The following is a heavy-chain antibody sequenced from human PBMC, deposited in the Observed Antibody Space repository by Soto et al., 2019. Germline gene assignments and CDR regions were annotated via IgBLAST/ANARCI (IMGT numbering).Heavy chain of an antibody. CDR1: GYTFSNYD. J-gene: IGHJ6*02. CDR3: ARVVRSVPVRRGYCHYGMDV. V-gene: IGHV1-8*01. D-gene: IGHD2-2*01. CDR2: MNPSTGNT. Sequence: SSVKLSCKACGYTFSNYDINWVRQATGQGLEWMGWMNPSTGNTGYAQKFQGKVTMTRNMSISTAYMELSSLRSEDTAKYYCARVVRSVPVRRGYCHYGMDVWG.